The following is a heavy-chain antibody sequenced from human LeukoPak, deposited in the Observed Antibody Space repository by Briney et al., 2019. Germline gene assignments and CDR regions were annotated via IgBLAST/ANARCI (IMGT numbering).Heavy chain of an antibody. CDR2: IKENGNER. CDR1: GFTFSRSW. CDR3: ARLQSDYFNS. J-gene: IGHJ4*02. V-gene: IGHV3-7*04. Sequence: GGSLRLSCVASGFTFSRSWMSWVRQAPGKGLEWVANIKENGNERHYLDSVKGRFTISRDNAKNSLYLQMNSLRAADTAVYFCARLQSDYFNSWGQGTLVTVSS.